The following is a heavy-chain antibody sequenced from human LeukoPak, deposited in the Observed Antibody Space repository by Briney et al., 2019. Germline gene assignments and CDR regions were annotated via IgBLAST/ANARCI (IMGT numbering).Heavy chain of an antibody. CDR3: ARGPSGYHNT. D-gene: IGHD5-12*01. V-gene: IGHV3-21*01. J-gene: IGHJ4*02. Sequence: GGSLRLSCAASGFTFSSYSMNWVRQAPGKGLEWVSSIRSSDTYIYYADSVRGRFTISRDNAKNTLYLQMNSLRAEDTAVYYCARGPSGYHNTGGQGTLVTVSS. CDR2: IRSSDTYI. CDR1: GFTFSSYS.